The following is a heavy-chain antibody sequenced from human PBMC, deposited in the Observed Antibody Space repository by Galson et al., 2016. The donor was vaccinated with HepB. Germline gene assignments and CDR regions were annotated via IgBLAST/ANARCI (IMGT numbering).Heavy chain of an antibody. V-gene: IGHV5-10-1*01. CDR1: GYSFTTYW. CDR2: IHPHDSYT. Sequence: QSGAEVKKPGESLRISCKGSGYSFTTYWISWVRQMPGKGLEWMGRIHPHDSYTNYSPSFQGHVTISADKSISTAYLQWSSLKASDTAMYYCARFESGTNDYWGQGTQVTVSS. CDR3: ARFESGTNDY. J-gene: IGHJ4*02. D-gene: IGHD3-10*01.